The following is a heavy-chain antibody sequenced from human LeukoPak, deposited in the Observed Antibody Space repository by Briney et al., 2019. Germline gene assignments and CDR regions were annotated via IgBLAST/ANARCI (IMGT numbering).Heavy chain of an antibody. D-gene: IGHD3-10*01. CDR2: IYRGGSI. V-gene: IGHV3-66*01. CDR1: GFSVSNYY. Sequence: GGSLRLSCAASGFSVSNYYMPWVRQAPGKGAEWVSVIYRGGSIYYADSVKGRFIISRDNSNNTLKLHLNSLRAEDTAVYYCAREPPMGSYYYGMDVWGQGTTVTVSS. CDR3: AREPPMGSYYYGMDV. J-gene: IGHJ6*02.